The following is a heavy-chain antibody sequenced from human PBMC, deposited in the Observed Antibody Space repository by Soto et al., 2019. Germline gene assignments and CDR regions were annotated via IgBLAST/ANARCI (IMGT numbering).Heavy chain of an antibody. Sequence: QVQLVQSGAEVKKPGSSVTVSCKASGGTFSSYTISWVRQAPGQGLEWMGGIIPIVGTANYAQKVQGRVTITADASTSTAYMVKSRLGSKHTAVYYCARAIHSWLRLWYSHLCCRRALVTVCS. V-gene: IGHV1-69*12. CDR2: IIPIVGTA. CDR3: ARAIHSWLRLWYSHL. D-gene: IGHD5-12*01. CDR1: GGTFSSYT. J-gene: IGHJ2*01.